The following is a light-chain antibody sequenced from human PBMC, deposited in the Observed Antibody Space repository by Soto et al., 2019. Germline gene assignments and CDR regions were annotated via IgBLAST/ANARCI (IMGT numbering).Light chain of an antibody. CDR3: QQCSNWPPT. V-gene: IGKV3-11*01. CDR2: DAS. J-gene: IGKJ4*01. Sequence: EIVLTQSPATLSLSPGERDTLSCRASQSVSAYLAWYQQKPDQAPRLLIYDASNRATGIPARFSGSGSGTDFTLTISSLEPEDVAVYYCQQCSNWPPTFGGGTKVEIK. CDR1: QSVSAY.